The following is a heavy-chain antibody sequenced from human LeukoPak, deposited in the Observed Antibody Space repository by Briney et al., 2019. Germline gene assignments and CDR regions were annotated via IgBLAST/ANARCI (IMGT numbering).Heavy chain of an antibody. J-gene: IGHJ5*02. CDR2: INPSGTGT. D-gene: IGHD5-24*01. CDR3: ATDHSMANTAWWFDP. V-gene: IGHV1-46*01. Sequence: ASVKVSCKASGYTITDNYMHWVRQAPGQGLEWMGVINPSGTGTSYAQKFQGRITMSRDTSTSTVYMELSSLRSEDTAFYYCATDHSMANTAWWFDPWGQGTLVTVSS. CDR1: GYTITDNY.